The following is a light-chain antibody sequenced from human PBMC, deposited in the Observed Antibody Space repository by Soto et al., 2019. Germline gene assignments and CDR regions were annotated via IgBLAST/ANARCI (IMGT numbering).Light chain of an antibody. CDR2: DAF. Sequence: EIVLTHSPATLSLSPGDRATLSCRANQSVGSSLAWIRQRPGQAPSLVIYDAFNRASGTPARFSGSGSGTDFTLTISSLESADFATYYCQQRSTWPMTFGQGTRLEI. CDR3: QQRSTWPMT. V-gene: IGKV3-11*01. CDR1: QSVGSS. J-gene: IGKJ5*01.